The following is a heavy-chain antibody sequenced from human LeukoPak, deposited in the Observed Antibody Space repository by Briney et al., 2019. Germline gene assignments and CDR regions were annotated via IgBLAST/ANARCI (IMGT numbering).Heavy chain of an antibody. J-gene: IGHJ4*02. Sequence: GGSLRLSCAASGFTFSNYGLSWVRQAPGKGLEWVSGISGSGGTTYYADSVKGRFSISRDNSRNTLYLQMNSLKAEDAGLYYCARDAHSSSWYQDYWGQATLVTVSS. D-gene: IGHD6-13*01. V-gene: IGHV3-23*01. CDR1: GFTFSNYG. CDR3: ARDAHSSSWYQDY. CDR2: ISGSGGTT.